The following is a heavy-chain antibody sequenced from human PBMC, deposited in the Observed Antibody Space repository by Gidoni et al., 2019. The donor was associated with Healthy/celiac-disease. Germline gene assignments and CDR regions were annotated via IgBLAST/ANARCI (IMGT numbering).Heavy chain of an antibody. D-gene: IGHD1-7*01. CDR3: ARGGRYNWNYGHYYYYMDV. J-gene: IGHJ6*03. V-gene: IGHV4-34*01. CDR2: INHSGST. Sequence: QVQLQQWGAGLLKPSETLSLTCAVYVWSLSVYYWSWIRQPPGKGLVWIGEINHSGSTNYNPSLKSRVTISVDTSKNQFSLKLSSVTAADTAVYYCARGGRYNWNYGHYYYYMDVWGKGTTVTVSS. CDR1: VWSLSVYY.